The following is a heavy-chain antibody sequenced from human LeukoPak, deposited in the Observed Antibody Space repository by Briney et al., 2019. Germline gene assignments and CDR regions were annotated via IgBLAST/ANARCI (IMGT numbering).Heavy chain of an antibody. D-gene: IGHD3-10*01. Sequence: KPSETLSLTCTVSGGSVSSTTYFWSWIRQRPGKGLDWNASINYSGSTYYNPSLKSRVTISVDTSENQFSLKLSSVTAADTAVYYCARYVVYGSGKYYFDYWGQGTLVTVSS. J-gene: IGHJ4*02. CDR1: GGSVSSTTYF. V-gene: IGHV4-39*01. CDR2: INYSGST. CDR3: ARYVVYGSGKYYFDY.